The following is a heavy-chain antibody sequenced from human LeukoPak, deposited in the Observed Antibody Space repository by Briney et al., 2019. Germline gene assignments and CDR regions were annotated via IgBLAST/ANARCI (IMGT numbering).Heavy chain of an antibody. CDR2: IYSGGST. D-gene: IGHD2-2*01. CDR1: GFTVSSNY. CDR3: ASGSTSEKGDAFDI. J-gene: IGHJ3*02. Sequence: PGGSLRLSCAASGFTVSSNYMSWVRQAPGKGLEWVSVIYSGGSTYYADSVKGRFTISRDNSKNTLYLGMNSLRAEDTAVYYCASGSTSEKGDAFDIWGQGTMVTVSS. V-gene: IGHV3-66*01.